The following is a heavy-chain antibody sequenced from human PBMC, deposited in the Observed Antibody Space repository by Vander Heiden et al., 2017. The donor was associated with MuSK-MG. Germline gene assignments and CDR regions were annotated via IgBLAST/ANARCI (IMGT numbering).Heavy chain of an antibody. J-gene: IGHJ5*02. V-gene: IGHV3-21*01. D-gene: IGHD6-6*01. Sequence: EVQLVESGGGLVKPGGSLRLSCAASGFTFSTYNMNWVRQAPGKGLEWVSSISSGSSYIYYADSMKGRFTISRDNAKNSLYLQMNSLRAEDTAVYYCARTPQDSGSPNVNWFDPWGQGTLVTVSS. CDR3: ARTPQDSGSPNVNWFDP. CDR1: GFTFSTYN. CDR2: ISSGSSYI.